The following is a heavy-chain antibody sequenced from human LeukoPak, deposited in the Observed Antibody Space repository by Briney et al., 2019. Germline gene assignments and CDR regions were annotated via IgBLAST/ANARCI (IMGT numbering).Heavy chain of an antibody. J-gene: IGHJ4*02. CDR2: IYYSGST. V-gene: IGHV4-61*01. Sequence: SETLSLTSTVSGGSVSSGSYYWSWIRQPPGKGLEWIGYIYYSGSTNYNPSLKSRVTISVDTSKNQFSLKLSSVTVADTAVCYCARSVLRYFDWLSKPYYFDYWGQGTLVTVSS. CDR3: ARSVLRYFDWLSKPYYFDY. D-gene: IGHD3-9*01. CDR1: GGSVSSGSYY.